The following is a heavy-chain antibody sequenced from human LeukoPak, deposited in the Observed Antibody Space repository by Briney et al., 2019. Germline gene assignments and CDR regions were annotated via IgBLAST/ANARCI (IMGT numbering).Heavy chain of an antibody. CDR3: ARPRFDSWELPPEGFDP. CDR2: FDPEDGET. Sequence: ASVKVSCKVSGYTLTELSMHWVRQAPGKGLEWMGGFDPEDGETIYAQKFQGRVTMTEDTSTDTAYMELSSLRSDDTAVYYCARPRFDSWELPPEGFDPWGQGTLVTVSS. CDR1: GYTLTELS. J-gene: IGHJ5*02. D-gene: IGHD1-26*01. V-gene: IGHV1-24*01.